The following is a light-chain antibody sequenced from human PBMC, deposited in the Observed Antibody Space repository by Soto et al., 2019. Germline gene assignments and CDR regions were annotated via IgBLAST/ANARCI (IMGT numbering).Light chain of an antibody. CDR3: ETWDTGLSVVM. CDR1: TSNIGKNY. Sequence: QSVLTQPPSVSAAPGQTVTISCSGSTSNIGKNYVSWYQLLPGTTPQLLIYDNTKRPSGIPDRFSGSKSGTSATLVIAGLQIGDEADYYCETWDTGLSVVMFGGGTKLTVL. J-gene: IGLJ3*02. CDR2: DNT. V-gene: IGLV1-51*01.